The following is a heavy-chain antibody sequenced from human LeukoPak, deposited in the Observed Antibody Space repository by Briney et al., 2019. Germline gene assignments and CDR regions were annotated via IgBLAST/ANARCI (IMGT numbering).Heavy chain of an antibody. V-gene: IGHV3-74*01. Sequence: PGGSLRFSCAASGLTFNRYWMHWVRQAPGKGLLWVSRINNDGSSTTYADSVRGRFTISRDNAKNTLYLQMNSLRVEDTAVYYCARVAGYSSFYYFQGMDVWGQGTTVTVSS. CDR3: ARVAGYSSFYYFQGMDV. J-gene: IGHJ6*02. CDR1: GLTFNRYW. D-gene: IGHD6-13*01. CDR2: INNDGSST.